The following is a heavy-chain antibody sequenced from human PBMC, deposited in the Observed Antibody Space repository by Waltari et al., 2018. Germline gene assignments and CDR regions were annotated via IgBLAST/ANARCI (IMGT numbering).Heavy chain of an antibody. Sequence: QVQLQESGPGLVKPSQTLSLTCPVSGGSISSGSYYWSWIRQHAGKGLEWIGRIYTSGVTNYNPSLKSRVTISVDTSKNQFSLKLSSVTAADTAVYYCARGDITAAAGTPPLGYWGQGTLVTVSS. CDR3: ARGDITAAAGTPPLGY. V-gene: IGHV4-61*02. D-gene: IGHD6-13*01. CDR1: GGSISSGSYY. J-gene: IGHJ4*02. CDR2: IYTSGVT.